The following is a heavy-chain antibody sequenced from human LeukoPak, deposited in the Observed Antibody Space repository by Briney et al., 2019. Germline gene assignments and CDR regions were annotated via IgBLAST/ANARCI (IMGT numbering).Heavy chain of an antibody. CDR2: IRYDGSNK. CDR1: GFTFSSYG. V-gene: IGHV3-30*02. CDR3: AKDRITYYYDSSGYTFDY. J-gene: IGHJ4*02. D-gene: IGHD3-22*01. Sequence: GGSLRLSCAASGFTFSSYGMHWVRQAPGKGLEWVAFIRYDGSNKYYADSVKGRFTTSRDNSKNTLYLQMNSLRAEDTAVYYCAKDRITYYYDSSGYTFDYWGQGTLVTVSS.